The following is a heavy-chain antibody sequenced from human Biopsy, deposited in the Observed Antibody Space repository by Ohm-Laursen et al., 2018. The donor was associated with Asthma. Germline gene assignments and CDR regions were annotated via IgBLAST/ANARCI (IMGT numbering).Heavy chain of an antibody. CDR3: ARTFHFWSPYHAEHYQL. CDR2: IKHDGSEK. V-gene: IGHV3-7*01. D-gene: IGHD3-3*02. Sequence: SFRLSCAAPGFTFGDYWMSWVRQVPGKGLEWVANIKHDGSEKNHVDSLKGRFTISRDNAKNSLYLQMNSLRAEDTAVYYCARTFHFWSPYHAEHYQLWGQGTLVTVSS. CDR1: GFTFGDYW. J-gene: IGHJ1*01.